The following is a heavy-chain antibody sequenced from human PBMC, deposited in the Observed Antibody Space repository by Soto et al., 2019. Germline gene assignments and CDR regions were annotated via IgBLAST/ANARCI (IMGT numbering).Heavy chain of an antibody. Sequence: GALRLSFAASGFTMSRYVMSWVLQAPGKGLEWVSGLSSTGVNTYYSDSVKGRFTIYRDNSKNTLYLQMNSMRAEDTAVYYCAKAASSGYIWGQGTMVPVSS. J-gene: IGHJ4*02. D-gene: IGHD3-22*01. CDR1: GFTMSRYV. CDR2: LSSTGVNT. V-gene: IGHV3-23*01. CDR3: AKAASSGYI.